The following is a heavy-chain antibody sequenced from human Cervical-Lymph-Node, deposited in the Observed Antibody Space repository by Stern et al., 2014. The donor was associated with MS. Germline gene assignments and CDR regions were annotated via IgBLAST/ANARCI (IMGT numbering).Heavy chain of an antibody. CDR3: ARDPEPNDAFDI. J-gene: IGHJ3*02. V-gene: IGHV4-61*01. CDR2: IYYSGST. CDR1: GGSVSSGSYY. Sequence: VQLVESGPGLVKPSETLSLTCTVSGGSVSSGSYYWSWIRQPPGKGLEWIGYIYYSGSTNYNPSLKSRVTISVDTSKNQFSLKLSSVTAADTAVYYCARDPEPNDAFDIWGQGTMVTVSS.